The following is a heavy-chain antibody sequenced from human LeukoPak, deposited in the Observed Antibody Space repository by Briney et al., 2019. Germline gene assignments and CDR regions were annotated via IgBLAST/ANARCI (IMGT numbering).Heavy chain of an antibody. CDR1: GGSISSYY. D-gene: IGHD2-21*02. CDR2: IHYSGTT. J-gene: IGHJ4*02. CDR3: ARYYCSGACYHLDY. Sequence: SETLSLTCTVSGGSISSYYWSWIRQSPGKGLEFIGRIHYSGTTKYSPSLQSRVTISVDTSKNQFSLKLNSVTAADTAVYYCARYYCSGACYHLDYWGQGTLVTVSS. V-gene: IGHV4-59*08.